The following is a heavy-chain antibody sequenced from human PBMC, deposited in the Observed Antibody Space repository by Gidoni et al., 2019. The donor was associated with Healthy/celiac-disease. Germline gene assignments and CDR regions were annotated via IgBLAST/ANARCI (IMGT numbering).Heavy chain of an antibody. Sequence: EVQLLESGGGLVQPGGSLRLSCAASGFTFSRYAMSWVRQAPGKGLEWVSAISGRGGSTYYADSVKGRFTISRDNSKNTLYLQMNSLRAEDTAVYYCARDRGYYGSGSYLPPDYWGQGTLVTVSS. CDR1: GFTFSRYA. CDR3: ARDRGYYGSGSYLPPDY. D-gene: IGHD3-10*01. V-gene: IGHV3-23*01. CDR2: ISGRGGST. J-gene: IGHJ4*02.